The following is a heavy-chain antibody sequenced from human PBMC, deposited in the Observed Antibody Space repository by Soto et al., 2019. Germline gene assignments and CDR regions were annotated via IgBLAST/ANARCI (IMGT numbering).Heavy chain of an antibody. Sequence: SETLSLTCTVSNGSVSSGTYSWSWVRQPPGKGLEWIGYIYYSVTTYYTPSLKSRLTMSMDRANDHFSLHLTSVTAADTAVYFCARGHYYYGMDVWGQGITVTVS. CDR2: IYYSVTT. CDR3: ARGHYYYGMDV. J-gene: IGHJ6*02. CDR1: NGSVSSGTYS. V-gene: IGHV4-30-2*01.